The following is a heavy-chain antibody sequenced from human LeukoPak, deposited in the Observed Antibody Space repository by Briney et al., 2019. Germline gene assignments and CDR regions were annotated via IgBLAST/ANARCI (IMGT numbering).Heavy chain of an antibody. D-gene: IGHD5-12*01. V-gene: IGHV3-66*02. CDR2: IHSGGST. CDR1: GFTVSSNY. J-gene: IGHJ6*03. CDR3: AREGIVATISTLLGYYYMDV. Sequence: GGSLRLSCAASGFTVSSNYMSWVRQAPGKGLEWVSVIHSGGSTYYADSVKGRFTISRDNSKNTLYLQMNSLRAEDTAVYYCAREGIVATISTLLGYYYMDVWGKGTTVTVSS.